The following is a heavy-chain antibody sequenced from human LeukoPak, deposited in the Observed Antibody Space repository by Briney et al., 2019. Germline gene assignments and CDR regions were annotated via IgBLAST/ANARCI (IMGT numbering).Heavy chain of an antibody. CDR1: GFTFSSYA. D-gene: IGHD6-19*01. CDR3: ARDKVSGSSGWYYFDY. CDR2: ISYDGSNN. V-gene: IGHV3-30-3*01. Sequence: GRSLRLSCAASGFTFSSYAMHWVRQAPGKGLAGVAVISYDGSNNYYADSVKGRFTISRDNAKNTLYLQMNSLRAEDTTVYYWARDKVSGSSGWYYFDYWGQGTLVTVSS. J-gene: IGHJ4*02.